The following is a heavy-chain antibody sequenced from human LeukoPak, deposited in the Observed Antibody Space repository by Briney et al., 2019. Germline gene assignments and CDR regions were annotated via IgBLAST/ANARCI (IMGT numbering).Heavy chain of an antibody. Sequence: GGSLRLSCAASGFTFSIYSMNWVRQTPGKGLEWVSSINSDSSLMFYAESVKGRFTISRDNARNSLYLQMDSLRDEDTAVYYCATDSANFAWGQGTLVTVSS. CDR2: INSDSSLM. D-gene: IGHD4/OR15-4a*01. CDR1: GFTFSIYS. V-gene: IGHV3-21*01. CDR3: ATDSANFA. J-gene: IGHJ5*02.